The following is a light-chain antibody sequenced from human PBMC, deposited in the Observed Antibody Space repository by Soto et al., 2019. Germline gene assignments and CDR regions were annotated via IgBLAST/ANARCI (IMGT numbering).Light chain of an antibody. V-gene: IGLV2-11*01. CDR1: SSDVGGYNY. CDR2: DVN. J-gene: IGLJ1*01. Sequence: QSALTQPRSVSGSPGQSVTISCTGTSSDVGGYNYVSWYQQHPGNAPKLMIYDVNKRPSGVPDRFSGSKSGNTASLTISGRQAEDEADYYCCSYAGSYTFVFGTGTKLTVL. CDR3: CSYAGSYTFV.